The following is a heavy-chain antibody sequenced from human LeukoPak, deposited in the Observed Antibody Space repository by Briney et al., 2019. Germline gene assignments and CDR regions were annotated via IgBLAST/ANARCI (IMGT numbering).Heavy chain of an antibody. V-gene: IGHV3-48*01. Sequence: GGSLRLSCAASGFTFSSYSMNWVRQAPGKGLEWVSYISSSSSTIYYADSVKGRFTISRDNAKNSLYLQMNSPRAEDKAVYYCARGSNWGGGDYWGQGTLVTVSS. CDR2: ISSSSSTI. CDR1: GFTFSSYS. CDR3: ARGSNWGGGDY. D-gene: IGHD7-27*01. J-gene: IGHJ4*02.